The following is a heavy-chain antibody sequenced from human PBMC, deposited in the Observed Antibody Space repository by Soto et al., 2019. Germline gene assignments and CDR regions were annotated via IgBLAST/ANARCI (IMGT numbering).Heavy chain of an antibody. J-gene: IGHJ4*02. CDR3: ASGRGYGLVN. V-gene: IGHV1-69*12. CDR2: SIPLFGIT. D-gene: IGHD6-13*01. Sequence: QVQLVQSGAEVKKPGSSVKVSCKASGGTFSSHGFNWVRQAPGQGLEWIGGSIPLFGITNHTQKFQDRLTITADASTTTAYVGLTGVRSDDRGVYYCASGRGYGLVNWGQGTRPTVSS. CDR1: GGTFSSHG.